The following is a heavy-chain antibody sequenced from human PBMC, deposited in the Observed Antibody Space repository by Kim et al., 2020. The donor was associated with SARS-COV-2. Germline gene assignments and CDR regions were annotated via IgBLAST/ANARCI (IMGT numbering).Heavy chain of an antibody. V-gene: IGHV3-13*04. D-gene: IGHD5-12*01. J-gene: IGHJ4*02. CDR1: GFTFSSYD. Sequence: GGSLRLSCAASGFTFSSYDMHWVRQATGKGLEWVSAIGTAGDTYYPGSVKGRFTISRENAKNSLYLQMNSLRAGDTAVYYCARANPYTGYSGYDGYYFDYWGQGTLVTVSS. CDR2: IGTAGDT. CDR3: ARANPYTGYSGYDGYYFDY.